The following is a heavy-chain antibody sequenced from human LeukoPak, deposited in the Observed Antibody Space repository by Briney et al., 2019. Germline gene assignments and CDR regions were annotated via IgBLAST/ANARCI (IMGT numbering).Heavy chain of an antibody. J-gene: IGHJ4*02. Sequence: GGSLRLSCAASGFTFSSYEMSWVHQAPGKGLEWVSYISSSGSTIYYADSVKGRFTISRDNAKNSLYLQMNSLRAEDTAVYYCARFAVPAAIGGDYWGQGTLVTVSS. CDR3: ARFAVPAAIGGDY. CDR2: ISSSGSTI. V-gene: IGHV3-48*03. D-gene: IGHD2-2*02. CDR1: GFTFSSYE.